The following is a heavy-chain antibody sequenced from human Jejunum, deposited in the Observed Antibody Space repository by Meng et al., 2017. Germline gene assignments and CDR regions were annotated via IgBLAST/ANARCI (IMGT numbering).Heavy chain of an antibody. J-gene: IGHJ4*02. Sequence: GESLKISCAASGFPFSGTAMHWVRQAAGRGLEWVGRIKPKANGYATAYAAPVKGRFTISRDDSENTAFLQMSSLKTDDTAVYYCTSLAFSESSGYYAAYWGQGTLVTVFS. D-gene: IGHD3-22*01. CDR1: GFPFSGTA. CDR2: IKPKANGYAT. CDR3: TSLAFSESSGYYAAY. V-gene: IGHV3-73*01.